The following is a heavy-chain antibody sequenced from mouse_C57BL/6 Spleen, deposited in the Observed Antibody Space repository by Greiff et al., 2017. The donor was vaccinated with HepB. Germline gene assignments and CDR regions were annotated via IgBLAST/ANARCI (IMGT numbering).Heavy chain of an antibody. CDR2: IDPSDSET. CDR1: GYTFTSYW. V-gene: IGHV1-52*01. J-gene: IGHJ2*01. Sequence: QVQLQQPGAELVRPGSSVKLSCKASGYTFTSYWMHWVKQRPIQGLEWIGNIDPSDSETHYNQKFKDKATLTVDKSSSTAYMQLSSLTSEDSAVYYCARRACWDGSSHFDYWGQGTTLTVSS. CDR3: ARRACWDGSSHFDY. D-gene: IGHD1-1*01.